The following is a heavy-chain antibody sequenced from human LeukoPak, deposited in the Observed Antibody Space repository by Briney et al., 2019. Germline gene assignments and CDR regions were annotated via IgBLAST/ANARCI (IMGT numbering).Heavy chain of an antibody. V-gene: IGHV4-31*03. D-gene: IGHD2-21*01. CDR3: ARGPHIETYLTSGYFDH. CDR1: GGSISNGGFH. Sequence: SETLSLTCSVSGGSISNGGFHWSWIRQHPVKGLEWIGYIHSSGSTYYNPSLKSRLIISVDTSRHQFSLKLSSVTAADTAVYYCARGPHIETYLTSGYFDHWGQGTLVTVSS. J-gene: IGHJ4*02. CDR2: IHSSGST.